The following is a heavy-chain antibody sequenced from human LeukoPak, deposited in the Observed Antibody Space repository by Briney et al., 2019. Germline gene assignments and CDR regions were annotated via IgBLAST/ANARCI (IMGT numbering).Heavy chain of an antibody. V-gene: IGHV4-34*01. CDR2: INHSGST. J-gene: IGHJ4*02. CDR3: AGYYYDSSGYFDY. Sequence: SETLSLTCAVYGGSFSGYYWSWIRQPPGKGLEWIGEINHSGSTNYNPSLKSRVTISVDTSKNQFSLKLSSVTAADAAVYYCAGYYYDSSGYFDYWGQGTLVTVSS. CDR1: GGSFSGYY. D-gene: IGHD3-22*01.